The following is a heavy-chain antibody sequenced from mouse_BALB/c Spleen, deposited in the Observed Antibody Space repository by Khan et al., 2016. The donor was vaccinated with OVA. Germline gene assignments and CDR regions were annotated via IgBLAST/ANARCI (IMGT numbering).Heavy chain of an antibody. Sequence: EVQLQESGPGLVKPSQSLSLTCTVTGYSITSDYASNWIRQSPGNQLEWTGYISYSGSTSYTPSLKSRISITRDTSKNQLFLQLNSVTTEDTATYYYARSIMANWGQGTTLTVSS. CDR1: GYSITSDYA. CDR2: ISYSGST. J-gene: IGHJ2*01. D-gene: IGHD1-2*01. CDR3: ARSIMAN. V-gene: IGHV3-2*02.